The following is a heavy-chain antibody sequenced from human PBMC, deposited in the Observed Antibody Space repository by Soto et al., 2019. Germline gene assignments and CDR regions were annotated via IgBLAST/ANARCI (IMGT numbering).Heavy chain of an antibody. CDR3: ARGVRRTTGWSPTNWFDP. CDR2: VIPMYGTA. Sequence: QEQLVQSGAEVKKPGSSVKVSCKASGGTFSSYGISWVRQVPGQGLEWMGGVIPMYGTANHAQKFQGRVTMTADESTGTAYMVLSSLRSEDTAVYFCARGVRRTTGWSPTNWFDPWGQGTLVTVSS. V-gene: IGHV1-69*01. D-gene: IGHD6-19*01. CDR1: GGTFSSYG. J-gene: IGHJ5*02.